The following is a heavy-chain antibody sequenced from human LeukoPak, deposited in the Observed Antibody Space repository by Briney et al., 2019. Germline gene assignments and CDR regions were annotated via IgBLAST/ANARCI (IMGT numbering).Heavy chain of an antibody. D-gene: IGHD2-21*02. CDR2: ISSSGNTI. CDR3: ASVVVTAISY. V-gene: IGHV3-48*03. CDR1: GFTFSSYD. J-gene: IGHJ4*02. Sequence: GGSLRLSCAASGFTFSSYDMNWVRQAPGKVLEWVSYISSSGNTIYYADSVKGRFTISRDNAKNSLYLQMNSLRAEDTAVYYCASVVVTAISYWGQGTLVTVSS.